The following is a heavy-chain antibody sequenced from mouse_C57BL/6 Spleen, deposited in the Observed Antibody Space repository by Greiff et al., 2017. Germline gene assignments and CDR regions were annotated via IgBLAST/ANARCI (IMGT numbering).Heavy chain of an antibody. V-gene: IGHV1-7*01. CDR3: ARGGYGSSYARDY. CDR2: INPSSGYT. Sequence: QVQLQQSGAELAKPGASVKLSCKASGYTFTSYWMHWVKQRPGQGLEWIGYINPSSGYTTYNQKFKDKATLTADKSSSTAYMQLSSLTYEDSAVYYCARGGYGSSYARDYWGQGTSVTVSS. J-gene: IGHJ4*01. CDR1: GYTFTSYW. D-gene: IGHD1-1*01.